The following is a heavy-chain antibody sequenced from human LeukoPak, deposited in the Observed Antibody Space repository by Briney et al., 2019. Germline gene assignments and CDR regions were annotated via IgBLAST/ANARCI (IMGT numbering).Heavy chain of an antibody. Sequence: PSQTLSLTCTVSGGSISSAGYFWTWIRQRPGKGLEWIGYIYYSGSTYYNPSLKSRVIISVDKSKNQFSLNLNSVTAADTAVYYCARVRGYCSSTSCYFDYWGQGTLVTVSS. CDR1: GGSISSAGYF. CDR2: IYYSGST. J-gene: IGHJ4*02. V-gene: IGHV4-31*03. CDR3: ARVRGYCSSTSCYFDY. D-gene: IGHD2-2*01.